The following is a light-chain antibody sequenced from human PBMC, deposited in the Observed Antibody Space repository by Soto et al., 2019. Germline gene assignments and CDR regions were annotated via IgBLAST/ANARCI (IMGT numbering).Light chain of an antibody. CDR1: QNIYCN. CDR2: RAS. J-gene: IGKJ1*01. Sequence: IVMTQSPATLSVSPGESATLSCRASQNIYCNVAWYQHRPGQAPRLLIYRASTRATGVPARFSGSGSGTEFTLTISSLQSEDFTVYSCLQYHNLWAFGQGTKVDIK. CDR3: LQYHNLWA. V-gene: IGKV3-15*01.